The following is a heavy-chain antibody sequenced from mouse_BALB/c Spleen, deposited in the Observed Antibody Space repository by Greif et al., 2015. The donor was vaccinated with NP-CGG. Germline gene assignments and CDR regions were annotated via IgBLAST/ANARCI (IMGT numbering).Heavy chain of an antibody. CDR3: ARIGGSYAMDY. Sequence: VKLQESGAELAKPGASVKMSCKASGYTFTSYWMHWVKQRPGQGLEGIGYINPSTGYTEYNQKFKDKATLTADKSSSTAYMQLSSLTSEDSAVYYCARIGGSYAMDYWGQGTSVTVSS. D-gene: IGHD2-14*01. CDR1: GYTFTSYW. V-gene: IGHV1-7*01. J-gene: IGHJ4*01. CDR2: INPSTGYT.